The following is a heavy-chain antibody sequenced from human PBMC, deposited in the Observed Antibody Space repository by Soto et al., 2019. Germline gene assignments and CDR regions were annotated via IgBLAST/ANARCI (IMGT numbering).Heavy chain of an antibody. Sequence: ASVKVSCKASGYTFTSYAMHWVRQAPGQRLEWMGWINAGNGNTKYSQKFQGRVTITRDTSASTAYMELSSLRSEDTAVYYCARDGRYCTNGVCRYNGFDPWGQGTLVTVSS. CDR1: GYTFTSYA. J-gene: IGHJ5*02. V-gene: IGHV1-3*01. CDR2: INAGNGNT. D-gene: IGHD2-8*01. CDR3: ARDGRYCTNGVCRYNGFDP.